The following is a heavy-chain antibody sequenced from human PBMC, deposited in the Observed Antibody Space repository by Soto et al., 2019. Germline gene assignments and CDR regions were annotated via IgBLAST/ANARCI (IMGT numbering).Heavy chain of an antibody. J-gene: IGHJ3*02. CDR2: INAGNGNT. D-gene: IGHD3-10*01. CDR1: GYTFTSYA. CDR3: ARSRMVRGVIISDAFDI. V-gene: IGHV1-3*01. Sequence: QVQLVQSGAEVKKPGALVKVSCKASGYTFTSYAMHWVRQAPGQRLEWMGWINAGNGNTKYSQKFQGRVTITRDTAASTAYMELSSLRSEDTAVCYCARSRMVRGVIISDAFDIWGQGTMVTVSS.